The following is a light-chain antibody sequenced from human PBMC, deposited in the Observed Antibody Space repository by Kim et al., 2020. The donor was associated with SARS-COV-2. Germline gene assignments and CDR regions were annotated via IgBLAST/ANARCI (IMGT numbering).Light chain of an antibody. CDR3: SSYAGSNNVL. V-gene: IGLV2-8*01. J-gene: IGLJ2*01. CDR2: ERD. CDR1: SSAVGAYNY. Sequence: GQSCAISCTGTSSAVGAYNYVSWYQQHPGKAPKLMIYERDKRPSGVPDRFSGSKSGNTASLTVSGLQAEDEADYYCSSYAGSNNVLFGGGTQLTVL.